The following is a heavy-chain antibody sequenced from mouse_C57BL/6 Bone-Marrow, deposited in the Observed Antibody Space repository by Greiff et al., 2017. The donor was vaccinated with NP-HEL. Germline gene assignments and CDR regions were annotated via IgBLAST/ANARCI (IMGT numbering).Heavy chain of an antibody. CDR3: ARLTGTSFAY. CDR2: IHPNSGST. D-gene: IGHD4-1*01. CDR1: GYTFTSYW. V-gene: IGHV1-64*01. Sequence: LQQPGAELVKPGASVKLSCKASGYTFTSYWMHWVKQRPGQGLEWIGMIHPNSGSTNYNEKFKSKATLTVDKSSSTAYMQLSSLTSEDSAVYYCARLTGTSFAYWGQGTLVTVSA. J-gene: IGHJ3*01.